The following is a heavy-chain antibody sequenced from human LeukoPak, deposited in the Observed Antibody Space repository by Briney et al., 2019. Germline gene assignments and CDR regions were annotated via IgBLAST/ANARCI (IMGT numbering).Heavy chain of an antibody. D-gene: IGHD4/OR15-4a*01. CDR2: ISYTGGST. CDR1: GLTFSTYA. J-gene: IGHJ4*02. Sequence: GASLRLSCSGSGLTFSTYAMNWVRQAPGKGLEWVSEISYTGGSTYYADSVKGRFIISRDNSKNTVYLQMNSLGAEDAAIYYCAKRSRVRGLYYFELWGQGTLVTLSS. V-gene: IGHV3-23*01. CDR3: AKRSRVRGLYYFEL.